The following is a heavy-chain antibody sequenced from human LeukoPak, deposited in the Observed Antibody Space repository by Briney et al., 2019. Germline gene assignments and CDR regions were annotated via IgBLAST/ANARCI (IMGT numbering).Heavy chain of an antibody. V-gene: IGHV3-73*01. CDR1: GFTFSGSA. CDR2: IRSKANSYAT. Sequence: GGSLRLSCAASGFTFSGSAMHWVRQASGKGLEWVGRIRSKANSYATAYAASVKGRFTISRDDSKNTAYLQMNSLRAEDTAVYYCARGVGYSSSWIDPWGQGTLVTVSS. J-gene: IGHJ5*02. D-gene: IGHD6-13*01. CDR3: ARGVGYSSSWIDP.